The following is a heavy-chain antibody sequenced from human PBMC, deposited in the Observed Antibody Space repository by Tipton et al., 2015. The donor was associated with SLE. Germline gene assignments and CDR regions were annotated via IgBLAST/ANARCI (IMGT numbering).Heavy chain of an antibody. J-gene: IGHJ1*01. CDR2: INSDGSST. D-gene: IGHD3-10*01. CDR3: ARVRGRGYFQH. CDR1: GFTFSSYW. V-gene: IGHV3-74*01. Sequence: SLRLSCAASGFTFSSYWMHWVRQAPGKGLVWVSRINSDGSSTSYADSVKGRFTISRDNAKNTLYLQMNSLRAEDTAVYYCARVRGRGYFQHWGQGTLVTVSS.